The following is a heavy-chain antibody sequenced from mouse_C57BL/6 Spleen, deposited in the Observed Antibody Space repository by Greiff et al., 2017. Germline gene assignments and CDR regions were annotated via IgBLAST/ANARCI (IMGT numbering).Heavy chain of an antibody. D-gene: IGHD2-2*01. V-gene: IGHV1-52*01. CDR1: GYTFTSYW. CDR3: ARGGYDGYYAMDY. Sequence: QVQLQQPGAELVRPGSSVKLSCKASGYTFTSYWLHWVKQRPIQGLEWIGNIDPSDSETHYNQKFKDKATLTVDKSSSTAYMQLSSLTSEDSAVYYCARGGYDGYYAMDYWGQGTSVTVSS. J-gene: IGHJ4*01. CDR2: IDPSDSET.